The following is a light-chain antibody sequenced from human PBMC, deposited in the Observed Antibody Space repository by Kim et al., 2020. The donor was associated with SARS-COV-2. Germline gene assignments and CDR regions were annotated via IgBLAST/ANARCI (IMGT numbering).Light chain of an antibody. J-gene: IGKJ2*03. CDR1: QTIGNW. CDR3: QQFDSSPSS. V-gene: IGKV1-5*03. CDR2: KAS. Sequence: DIQMTQSPSTLSASVGDRVTITCRASQTIGNWLAWYQHKSGKAPKLLIYKASSLESGVPSRFSGSGSGTEFTLTISSLQPDDFATYYCQQFDSSPSSFGHGTKLEI.